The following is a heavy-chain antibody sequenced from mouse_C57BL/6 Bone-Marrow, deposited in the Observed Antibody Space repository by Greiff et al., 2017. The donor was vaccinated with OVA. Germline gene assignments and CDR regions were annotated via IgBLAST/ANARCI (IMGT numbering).Heavy chain of an antibody. CDR1: GYTFTSYG. Sequence: VQLQQSGAELARPGASVKLSCKASGYTFTSYGISWVKQRTGQGLEWIGEIYPRSGNTYYNEKFKGKATLTADKSSSTAYMELRSLTSEDSAVYFCARPLYYDYDPYAMDYWGQGTSVTVSS. D-gene: IGHD2-4*01. V-gene: IGHV1-81*01. J-gene: IGHJ4*01. CDR2: IYPRSGNT. CDR3: ARPLYYDYDPYAMDY.